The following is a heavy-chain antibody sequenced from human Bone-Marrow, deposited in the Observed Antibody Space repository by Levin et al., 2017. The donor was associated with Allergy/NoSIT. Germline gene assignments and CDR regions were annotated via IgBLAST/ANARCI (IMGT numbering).Heavy chain of an antibody. D-gene: IGHD3-10*01. CDR1: GYTFTSYG. CDR3: ARPYGSGSYYLSDY. CDR2: ISAYNGNT. J-gene: IGHJ4*02. V-gene: IGHV1-18*01. Sequence: GESLKISCKASGYTFTSYGISWVRQAPGQGLEWMGWISAYNGNTNYAQKLQGRVTMTTDTSTSTAYMELRSLRSDDTAVYYCARPYGSGSYYLSDYWGQGTLVTVSS.